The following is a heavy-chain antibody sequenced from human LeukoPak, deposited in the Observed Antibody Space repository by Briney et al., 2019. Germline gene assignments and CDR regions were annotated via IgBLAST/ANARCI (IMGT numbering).Heavy chain of an antibody. Sequence: GGSLRLSCAASGFTVSSNYMSWVRQAPGKGLEWVSGISWNSGSIGYADSVKGRFTISRDNAKNSLYLQMNSLRAEDTALYYCAKDASIAVAGTGNFDYWGQGTLVTVSS. D-gene: IGHD6-19*01. V-gene: IGHV3-9*01. CDR1: GFTVSSNY. J-gene: IGHJ4*02. CDR2: ISWNSGSI. CDR3: AKDASIAVAGTGNFDY.